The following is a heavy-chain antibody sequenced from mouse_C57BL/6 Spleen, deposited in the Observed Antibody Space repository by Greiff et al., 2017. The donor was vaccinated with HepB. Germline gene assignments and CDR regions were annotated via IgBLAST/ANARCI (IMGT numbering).Heavy chain of an antibody. D-gene: IGHD1-1*01. CDR3: ARCHYYSSSLYAMDY. V-gene: IGHV7-3*01. Sequence: EVMLVESGGGLVQPGGSLSLSCAASGFTFTDYYMSWVRQPPGKALEWLGFIRNKANGYTTEYSASVKGRFTISRDNSQSILYLQMNALRAEDSATYYCARCHYYSSSLYAMDYWGQGTSVTVSS. J-gene: IGHJ4*01. CDR2: IRNKANGYTT. CDR1: GFTFTDYY.